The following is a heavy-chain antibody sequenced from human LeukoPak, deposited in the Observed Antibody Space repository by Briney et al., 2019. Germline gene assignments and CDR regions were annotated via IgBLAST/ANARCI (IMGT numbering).Heavy chain of an antibody. J-gene: IGHJ5*02. Sequence: ASVKVSCKASGYTFTSYGISWVRQAPGQGLEWMGWISAYNGNTNYAQKLQGRVTMTTDTSTSTAYMELRSLRSGDTAVYYCAREGWGIAAANSWFDPWGQGTLVTVSS. CDR1: GYTFTSYG. V-gene: IGHV1-18*04. D-gene: IGHD6-13*01. CDR2: ISAYNGNT. CDR3: AREGWGIAAANSWFDP.